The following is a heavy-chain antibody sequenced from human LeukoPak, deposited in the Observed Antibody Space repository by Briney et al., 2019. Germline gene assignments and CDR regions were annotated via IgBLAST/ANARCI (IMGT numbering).Heavy chain of an antibody. J-gene: IGHJ6*02. V-gene: IGHV1-69*13. CDR3: ARASPDSSSWQYYYYGMDV. D-gene: IGHD6-13*01. CDR2: IIPIFGTA. Sequence: SVKVSCKASGYTFTSYYMHWVRQAPGQGLEWMGGIIPIFGTANYAQKFQGRVTITADESTSTAYMELSSLRSEDTAVYYCARASPDSSSWQYYYYGMDVWGQGTTVTVSS. CDR1: GYTFTSYY.